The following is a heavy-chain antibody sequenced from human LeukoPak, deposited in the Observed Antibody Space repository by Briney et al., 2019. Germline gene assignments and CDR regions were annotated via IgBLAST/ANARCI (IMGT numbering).Heavy chain of an antibody. CDR3: AREGPESAGNY. V-gene: IGHV4-34*01. CDR2: INHSGGT. CDR1: GGSFSGYY. Sequence: SETLSLNCAVYGGSFSGYYWSWIRKPPGKGLEWIGEINHSGGTNYNPSLKSRVTISVDTSKNQFSLKLSSVTAADTAVYYCAREGPESAGNYWGQGTLGTVSS. J-gene: IGHJ4*02. D-gene: IGHD1-1*01.